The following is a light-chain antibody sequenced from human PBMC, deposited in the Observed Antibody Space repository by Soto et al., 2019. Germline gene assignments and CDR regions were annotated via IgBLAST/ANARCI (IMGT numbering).Light chain of an antibody. J-gene: IGKJ4*01. CDR3: QQYNNWPLS. V-gene: IGKV3-15*01. Sequence: EIVMTQSPATLSVSPGERATLSCRASQRISSNLAWYQQKPGQAPRLLIYGASTKATGIPARFSGSDSGTEFSLTISSLQSEYFAVYYCQQYNNWPLSFGGGTKVEIK. CDR1: QRISSN. CDR2: GAS.